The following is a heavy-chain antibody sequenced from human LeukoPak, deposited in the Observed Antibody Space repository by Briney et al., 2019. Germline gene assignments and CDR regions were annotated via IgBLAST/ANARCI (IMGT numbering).Heavy chain of an antibody. D-gene: IGHD3-10*01. CDR2: ISGSGGST. Sequence: PGGSLGLSCAASGFTFSSYAMSWVRQAPGKGLERVSIISGSGGSTYYADSVKGRFTISRDNSKNTLYLQMNSLRAEDTAVYYCAKDGSGSYRFDYWGQGTLVTVSS. J-gene: IGHJ4*02. CDR3: AKDGSGSYRFDY. V-gene: IGHV3-23*01. CDR1: GFTFSSYA.